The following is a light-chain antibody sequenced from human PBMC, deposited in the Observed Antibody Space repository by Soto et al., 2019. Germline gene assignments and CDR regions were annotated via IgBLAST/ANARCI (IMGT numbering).Light chain of an antibody. CDR2: DAS. Sequence: AIRMTQSPSSLSASTGDRVTITCRASQAIHNYLAWYQQRPGQAPKFLIYDASKLQRGVESRFSGSGSGTEFTLSISGLQSEDFATYYCQQYYTYALTFGGGTRVEIK. V-gene: IGKV1-8*01. CDR3: QQYYTYALT. J-gene: IGKJ4*01. CDR1: QAIHNY.